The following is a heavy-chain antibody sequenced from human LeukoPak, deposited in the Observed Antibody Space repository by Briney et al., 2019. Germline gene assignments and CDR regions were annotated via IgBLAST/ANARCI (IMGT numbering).Heavy chain of an antibody. Sequence: SETLSLTCTVSGGSISSSSYYWGWIRQPPGKGLGWIGSIYYSGSTYYDPSLKSRVTISVDTSKNQFSLKLSSVTAADTAVYYCARVRQWLLDYWGQGTLVTVSS. CDR2: IYYSGST. CDR3: ARVRQWLLDY. D-gene: IGHD6-19*01. V-gene: IGHV4-39*07. J-gene: IGHJ4*02. CDR1: GGSISSSSYY.